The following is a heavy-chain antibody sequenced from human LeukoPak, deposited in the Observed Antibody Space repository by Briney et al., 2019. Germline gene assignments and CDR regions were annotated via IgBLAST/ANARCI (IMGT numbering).Heavy chain of an antibody. Sequence: PSETLSLTCAVSGGSISSGGYSWRWIRQPPGKGLEWIGYIYHSGSTYYNPSLKSRVTISVDRSKNQFSLKLSSVTAADTAVYYCARAGLLATPNYFDYWGQGTLVTVSS. D-gene: IGHD3-22*01. CDR1: GGSISSGGYS. J-gene: IGHJ4*02. CDR2: IYHSGST. V-gene: IGHV4-30-2*01. CDR3: ARAGLLATPNYFDY.